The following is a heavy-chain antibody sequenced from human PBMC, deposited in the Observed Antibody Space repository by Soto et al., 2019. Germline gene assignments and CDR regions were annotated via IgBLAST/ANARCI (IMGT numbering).Heavy chain of an antibody. CDR2: ISDDGSNK. CDR1: GFTFSTYA. Sequence: PGGPLRLSCAASGFTFSTYAMTWVRQAPGKGLEWVAVISDDGSNKYYADSVKGRFSISRDNSKNTLSLQMNSLRAEDTAVYYCARGSIAVAGTFYYYGMDVWGQGTTVTVSS. D-gene: IGHD6-19*01. J-gene: IGHJ6*02. V-gene: IGHV3-30*03. CDR3: ARGSIAVAGTFYYYGMDV.